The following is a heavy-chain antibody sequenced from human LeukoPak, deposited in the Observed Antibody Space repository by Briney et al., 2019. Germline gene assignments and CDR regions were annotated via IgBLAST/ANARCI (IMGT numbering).Heavy chain of an antibody. Sequence: ASVTVSCKSSGYTFKSNGISWVRPAPGQGRAWMGGISVQNGNTFYEQKFQGRVTMNTDTSTSTAYMELRSLTSDDTAVYYCARDTGDFWSGYFDYWGQGSLVTVSS. CDR1: GYTFKSNG. CDR3: ARDTGDFWSGYFDY. J-gene: IGHJ4*02. D-gene: IGHD3-3*01. V-gene: IGHV1-18*01. CDR2: ISVQNGNT.